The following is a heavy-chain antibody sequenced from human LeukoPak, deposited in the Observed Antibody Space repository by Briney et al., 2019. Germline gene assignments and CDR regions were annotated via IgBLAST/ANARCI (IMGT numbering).Heavy chain of an antibody. V-gene: IGHV3-21*06. CDR1: GFSFSTYA. CDR3: ARDRPTGASRVFVVQ. J-gene: IGHJ4*02. Sequence: GGSLRLSCTASGFSFSTYAMTWVRQAPGKVREWISSMSSGSRYIYYADSVRGRFTISRDNTKNSLYLLMNNLRAEDTAIYYCARDRPTGASRVFVVQWGQGTPVTVSS. D-gene: IGHD2-15*01. CDR2: MSSGSRYI.